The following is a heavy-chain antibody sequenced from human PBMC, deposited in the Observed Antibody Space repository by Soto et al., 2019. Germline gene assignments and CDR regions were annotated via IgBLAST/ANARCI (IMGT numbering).Heavy chain of an antibody. V-gene: IGHV4-61*01. CDR3: AKGGFQGLVEG. Sequence: QVQLQESGPGLVKPSETLSLTCTVSGGSVSSGSYYWSWIRQHPVKGLEWIGYIYYSGSTNYNPALKSRVTISVDTSKNQFSLKLSSVTAADTAVYYCAKGGFQGLVEGWGQGTLVTVSS. CDR2: IYYSGST. J-gene: IGHJ4*02. D-gene: IGHD6-19*01. CDR1: GGSVSSGSYY.